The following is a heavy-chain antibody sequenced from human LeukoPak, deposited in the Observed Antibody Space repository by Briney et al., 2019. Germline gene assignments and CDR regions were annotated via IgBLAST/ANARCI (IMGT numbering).Heavy chain of an antibody. D-gene: IGHD6-13*01. J-gene: IGHJ3*02. V-gene: IGHV1-46*01. Sequence: GASVKVSCKASGYTFTGYYIHWVRQAPGQGLEWMGIINPSGGSTSYAQKFQGRVTMTRDTSTSTVYMELSSLRSEDTAVYYCARDPLSPKSVAAADAFDIWGQGTMVTVSS. CDR3: ARDPLSPKSVAAADAFDI. CDR1: GYTFTGYY. CDR2: INPSGGST.